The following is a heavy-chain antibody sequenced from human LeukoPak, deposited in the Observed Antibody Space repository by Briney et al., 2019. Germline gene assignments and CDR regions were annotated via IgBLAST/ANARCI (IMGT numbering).Heavy chain of an antibody. CDR1: GDSVSSNSAS. D-gene: IGHD6-6*01. Sequence: SQTLSLTCALSGDSVSSNSASWNWIRQSPSSGLEWLGSTYYRSKWYNDYAVSVKSRITINPDTSKNQFSLQLKSVTPEDTAVYYCARISSSSGLFDYWGQGTLVTVSS. V-gene: IGHV6-1*01. CDR3: ARISSSSGLFDY. CDR2: TYYRSKWYN. J-gene: IGHJ4*02.